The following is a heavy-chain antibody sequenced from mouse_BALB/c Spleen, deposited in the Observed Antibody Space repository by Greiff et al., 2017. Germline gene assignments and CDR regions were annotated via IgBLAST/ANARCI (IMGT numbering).Heavy chain of an antibody. CDR3: ARSRGNWDY. CDR1: GYSFTSYY. CDR2: IDPFNGGT. Sequence: EVQLQQSGPELMKPGASVKISCKASGYSFTSYYMHWVKQSHGKSLEWIGYIDPFNGGTSYNQKFKGKATLTVDKSSSTAYMHLSSLTSEDSAVYYCARSRGNWDYWGQGTTLTVSS. J-gene: IGHJ2*01. D-gene: IGHD4-1*01. V-gene: IGHV1S135*01.